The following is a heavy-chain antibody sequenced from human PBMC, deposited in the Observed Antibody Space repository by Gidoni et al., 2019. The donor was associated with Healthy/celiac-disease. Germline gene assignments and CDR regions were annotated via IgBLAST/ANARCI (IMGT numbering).Heavy chain of an antibody. CDR2: ILPSFGTA. CDR1: GGTFSSYA. D-gene: IGHD3-16*02. Sequence: QVQLVQSGAEVKKPGSSATVSCQASGGTFSSYAISWVRQAPGQGLEWMGWILPSFGTANYAQKFQGRVTITADESTSTAYMELSSLRSEDTAVYYCAREFGGVIVGSHFDYWGQGTLVTVSS. V-gene: IGHV1-69*01. CDR3: AREFGGVIVGSHFDY. J-gene: IGHJ4*02.